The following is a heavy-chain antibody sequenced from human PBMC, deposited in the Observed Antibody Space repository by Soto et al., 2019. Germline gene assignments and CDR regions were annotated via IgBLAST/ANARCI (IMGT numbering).Heavy chain of an antibody. CDR2: VYYTGST. J-gene: IGHJ4*02. CDR1: GGSVSSGSYY. Sequence: KPSETLSLTCTVSGGSVSSGSYYWSWIRQPPGKGMEWIGYVYYTGSTSYNPSLKSRVTISVDTSKNQLSLKLSSVTAADTAVYYCARRYGYSFDYWGQGTLVTVSS. V-gene: IGHV4-61*01. D-gene: IGHD5-18*01. CDR3: ARRYGYSFDY.